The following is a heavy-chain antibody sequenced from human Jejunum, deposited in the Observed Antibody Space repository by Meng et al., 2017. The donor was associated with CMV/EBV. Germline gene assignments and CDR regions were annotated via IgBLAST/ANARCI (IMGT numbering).Heavy chain of an antibody. CDR2: IKEDGSAR. CDR1: TLSSRC. D-gene: IGHD3-22*01. CDR3: AKSGRADSSNYYYFDN. Sequence: TLSSRCMSWVRQAPGKGLEWVANIKEDGSARYYVDSVKGRFTISRDNARNSLYLQMSSLRAEDTAVYYCAKSGRADSSNYYYFDNWGQGTLVTVSS. V-gene: IGHV3-7*01. J-gene: IGHJ4*02.